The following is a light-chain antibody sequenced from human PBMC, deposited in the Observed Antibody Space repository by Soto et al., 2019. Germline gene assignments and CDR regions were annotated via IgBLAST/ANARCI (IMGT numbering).Light chain of an antibody. CDR3: QQYGNLPPYS. J-gene: IGKJ2*03. CDR1: QDIYLY. CDR2: DTS. Sequence: IQLTQSRSSLSASVGDRVTITCQASQDIYLYLNWYQQKPGKPPNLLIYDTSNLETGVPSRYSGSGSGTLFTLTIAGLQTEDFATYNCQQYGNLPPYSFGQGTKLEI. V-gene: IGKV1-33*01.